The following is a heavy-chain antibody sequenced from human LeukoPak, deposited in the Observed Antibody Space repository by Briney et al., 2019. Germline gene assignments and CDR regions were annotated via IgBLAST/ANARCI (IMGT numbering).Heavy chain of an antibody. CDR2: ISGDGGST. CDR1: GFTFDDYA. D-gene: IGHD6-13*01. J-gene: IGHJ4*02. V-gene: IGHV3-43*02. Sequence: QPGGSLRLSCAASGFTFDDYAMHWVRQAPGKGLEWVSLISGDGGSTYYADSVKGRFTISRDNSKNSLYQQMNSLRTEDTALYYCAKVGQQLVRMGYFDYWGQGTLVTVSS. CDR3: AKVGQQLVRMGYFDY.